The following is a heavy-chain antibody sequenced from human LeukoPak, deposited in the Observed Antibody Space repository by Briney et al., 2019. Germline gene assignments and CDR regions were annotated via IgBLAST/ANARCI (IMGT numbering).Heavy chain of an antibody. J-gene: IGHJ3*02. CDR3: AKVGCGGGNCYAAFDI. CDR1: GFTFSSYA. CDR2: ISYDGSVK. V-gene: IGHV3-30*18. Sequence: GGSLRLSCAASGFTFSSYAMHWVRQAPGKGLEWVAVISYDGSVKFYADSVKGRFTISRDNSKNTLYLQMNSLRAEDTSVYYCAKVGCGGGNCYAAFDIWGQGTMVTVSS. D-gene: IGHD2-15*01.